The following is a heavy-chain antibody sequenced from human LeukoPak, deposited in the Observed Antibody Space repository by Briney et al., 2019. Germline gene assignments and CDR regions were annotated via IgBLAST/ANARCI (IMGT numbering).Heavy chain of an antibody. CDR3: VRDSNLSFDY. CDR2: INYDGTAT. J-gene: IGHJ4*02. Sequence: GSLRLSCAASGLTLSTYGMPWVRQPPGKGLVWVSHINYDGTATTYAYSVKGRFTIPRDNAKNTLYLQMNSLRAEDTAVYYCVRDSNLSFDYWGQGALVTVSS. V-gene: IGHV3-74*01. CDR1: GLTLSTYG. D-gene: IGHD1-14*01.